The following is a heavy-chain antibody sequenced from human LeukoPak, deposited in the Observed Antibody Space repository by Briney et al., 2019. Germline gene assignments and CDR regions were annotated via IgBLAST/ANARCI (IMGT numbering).Heavy chain of an antibody. CDR2: INPSGGST. Sequence: ASVNVSCKASGYTFTSYYMHWVRQAPGQGLEWMGIINPSGGSTSYAQKFQGRVTMTRDTSTSTVYMELSSLRSEDTAVYYCARVQDEGYCSGGSCSNWFDPWGQGTLVTVSS. CDR1: GYTFTSYY. D-gene: IGHD2-15*01. J-gene: IGHJ5*02. CDR3: ARVQDEGYCSGGSCSNWFDP. V-gene: IGHV1-46*01.